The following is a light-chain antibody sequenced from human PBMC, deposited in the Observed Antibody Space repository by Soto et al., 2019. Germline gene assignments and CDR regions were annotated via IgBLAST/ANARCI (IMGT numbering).Light chain of an antibody. CDR2: SAS. J-gene: IGKJ3*01. Sequence: GWTKNPDTPSLSPQDRPTQSCRASQTVSGNYLAWYHQKPGQAPRLLIHSASSRATGIPDRFSASGTGTDFTLTISRLEPEEFAVYYCKEYSASPRTVGHGSKVAIK. V-gene: IGKV3-20*01. CDR1: QTVSGNY. CDR3: KEYSASPRT.